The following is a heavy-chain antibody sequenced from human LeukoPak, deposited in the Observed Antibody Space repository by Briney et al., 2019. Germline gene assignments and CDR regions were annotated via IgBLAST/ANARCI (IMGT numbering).Heavy chain of an antibody. J-gene: IGHJ6*03. Sequence: SETLSLTCTVSGYSISSGYYWGWIRQPPGKGLEWIGRIYTSGSTNYNPSLKSRVTISVDTSKNQFSLKLSSVTAADTAVYYCARDAENMVRGTYYYYYYMDVWGKGTTVTVSS. CDR2: IYTSGST. D-gene: IGHD3-10*01. CDR1: GYSISSGYY. V-gene: IGHV4-38-2*02. CDR3: ARDAENMVRGTYYYYYYMDV.